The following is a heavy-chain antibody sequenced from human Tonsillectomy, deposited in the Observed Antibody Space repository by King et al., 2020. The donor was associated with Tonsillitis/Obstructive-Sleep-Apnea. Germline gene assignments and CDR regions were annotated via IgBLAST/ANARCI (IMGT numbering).Heavy chain of an antibody. CDR1: GYRFTSYW. CDR2: IYPGDSDT. CDR3: ARSGLTKGGDY. V-gene: IGHV5-51*01. D-gene: IGHD2-8*01. J-gene: IGHJ4*02. Sequence: VQLVESGAEVKKPGESLKISCKGSGYRFTSYWIGWVRQMPGKVLEWMGIIYPGDSDTLYSPSFHGQVTRAADKSISTADLQWSSLKASDTAMYYCARSGLTKGGDYWGQGTLVTVSS.